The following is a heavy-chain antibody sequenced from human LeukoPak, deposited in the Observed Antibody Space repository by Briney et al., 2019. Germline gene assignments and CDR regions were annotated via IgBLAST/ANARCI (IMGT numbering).Heavy chain of an antibody. D-gene: IGHD4/OR15-4a*01. CDR2: IYYSGST. CDR1: GGSISSSSYY. CDR3: AVLNRPQYYFDY. V-gene: IGHV4-39*07. Sequence: SETLSLTCTVSGGSISSSSYYWGWIRQPPGQGLEWIGSIYYSGSTNYNPSLKSRVTISVDTSKNQFSLKLSSVTAADTAVYYCAVLNRPQYYFDYWGQGTLVTVSS. J-gene: IGHJ4*02.